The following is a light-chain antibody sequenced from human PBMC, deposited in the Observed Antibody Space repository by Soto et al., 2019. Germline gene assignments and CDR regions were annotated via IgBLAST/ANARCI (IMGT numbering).Light chain of an antibody. CDR1: SSNIGAGYD. V-gene: IGLV1-40*01. CDR2: GNS. CDR3: QSFDSSLSGWRV. Sequence: QSALTQPPSVSGAPGQRVTISCNGSSSNIGAGYDVHWYQQLPGTAPKLLIYGNSNRPSGVPDRFSGSKSGTSASLAITGLQAEDEADYYCQSFDSSLSGWRVFGGGTKLTVL. J-gene: IGLJ3*02.